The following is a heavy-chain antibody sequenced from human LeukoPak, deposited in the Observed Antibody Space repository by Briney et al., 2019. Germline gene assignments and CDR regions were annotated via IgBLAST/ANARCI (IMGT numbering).Heavy chain of an antibody. J-gene: IGHJ4*02. D-gene: IGHD6-13*01. CDR2: INHSGST. V-gene: IGHV4-34*01. CDR3: AIGGARIAAAGILF. Sequence: SETLSLTCAVYGGSFSGYYWSWIRQPPGKGLEWIGEINHSGSTNYNPSLKSRVTISVDTSKNQFSLKLSSVTAADTAVYYCAIGGARIAAAGILFWGQGTLVTVSS. CDR1: GGSFSGYY.